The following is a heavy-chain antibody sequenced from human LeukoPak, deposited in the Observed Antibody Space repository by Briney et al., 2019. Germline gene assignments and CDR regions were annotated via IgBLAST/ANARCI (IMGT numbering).Heavy chain of an antibody. D-gene: IGHD1-26*01. CDR2: ISGSGRST. CDR3: ARDGGTYQFDY. V-gene: IGHV3-23*01. Sequence: GGSLRLSCAASGFTFSSYAMSWVRQAPGKGLGWVSAISGSGRSTFYSDSVKGRFTISRDNSKNTLYLQMNSLRAEDTAVYYCARDGGTYQFDYWGQGTLVTVSS. J-gene: IGHJ4*02. CDR1: GFTFSSYA.